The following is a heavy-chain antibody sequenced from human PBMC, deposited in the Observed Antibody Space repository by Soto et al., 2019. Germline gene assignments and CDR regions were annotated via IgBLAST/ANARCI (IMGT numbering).Heavy chain of an antibody. CDR3: ARAHPYGDFGATPNCSHP. D-gene: IGHD4-17*01. Sequence: PGGSLRLSCAASGFTFSSYSMNWVRQAPGKGLEWVSSISSSSSYIYYADSVKGRFTISRDNAKNSLYLQMNSLRAEDTAVYYCARAHPYGDFGATPNCSHPWDQATLVTVSS. CDR2: ISSSSSYI. CDR1: GFTFSSYS. J-gene: IGHJ5*02. V-gene: IGHV3-21*01.